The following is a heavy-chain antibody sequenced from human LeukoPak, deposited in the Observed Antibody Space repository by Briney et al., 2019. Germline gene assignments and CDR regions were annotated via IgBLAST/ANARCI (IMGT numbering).Heavy chain of an antibody. Sequence: GGSLRLSCAASGFTFSSYWMNWARQAPGKGLEWVASINHNGNVNYYVDSVKGRFTISRDNAKNSLYLQMSNLRAEDTAVYYCAGGDWGQGTLVTVSS. V-gene: IGHV3-7*03. CDR2: INHNGNVN. CDR1: GFTFSSYW. D-gene: IGHD3-16*01. J-gene: IGHJ4*02. CDR3: AGGD.